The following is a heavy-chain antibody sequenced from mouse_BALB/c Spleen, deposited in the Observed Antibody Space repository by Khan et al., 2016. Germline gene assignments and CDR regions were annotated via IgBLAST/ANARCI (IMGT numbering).Heavy chain of an antibody. V-gene: IGHV9-2-1*01. Sequence: QIQLVQSGPELKKPGETVKISCKASGYTFTDYSMHWVKQAPGKGLKWMGWINTETGEPTYADDFKGRFAFSLETSASTAYLQLNNLKNEDTATYFCALPITTGYWYFDVWGAGTTVTVSS. CDR1: GYTFTDYS. J-gene: IGHJ1*01. CDR2: INTETGEP. CDR3: ALPITTGYWYFDV. D-gene: IGHD2-4*01.